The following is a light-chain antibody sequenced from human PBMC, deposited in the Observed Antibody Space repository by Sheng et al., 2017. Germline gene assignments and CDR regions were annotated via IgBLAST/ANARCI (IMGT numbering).Light chain of an antibody. CDR3: QQRDSWPPT. J-gene: IGKJ2*01. V-gene: IGKV3D-20*02. CDR1: QSVDSHL. Sequence: EILLTQSPATLSLSLGERATLTCRASQSVDSHLLAWYQQKPGQVPRLLIYATSSRAAGIPDRFSGGGSGTDFTLTISSLEPEDFAVYYCQQRDSWPPTFGQGTKLEIK. CDR2: ATS.